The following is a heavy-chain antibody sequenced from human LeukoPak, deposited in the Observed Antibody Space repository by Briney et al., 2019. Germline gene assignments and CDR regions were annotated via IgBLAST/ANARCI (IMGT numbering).Heavy chain of an antibody. D-gene: IGHD2-2*01. CDR2: ISSSGSTI. J-gene: IGHJ6*03. V-gene: IGHV3-48*03. CDR1: GLTFSSYE. Sequence: PGGSLRLSCAASGLTFSSYEMNWVRQAPGKGLEWVSYISSSGSTIYYADSVKGRFTISRDNAKNSLYLQMNSLRAEDTAVYYCARDRVVVVPAVHYYYMDVWGKGTTVTVSS. CDR3: ARDRVVVVPAVHYYYMDV.